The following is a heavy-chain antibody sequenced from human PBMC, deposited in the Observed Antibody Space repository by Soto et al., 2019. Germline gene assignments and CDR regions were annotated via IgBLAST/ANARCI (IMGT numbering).Heavy chain of an antibody. CDR1: GFIFSNFG. Sequence: GSLRLSCAASGFIFSNFGMHWVRQAPGKGLEWVAVIWYDGSNEYYADSVKGRFTISKDNSKNTLYLQMNSLRAEDTAVYYCARDDIPGRAVATYGMDVWGQGTTVTVSS. J-gene: IGHJ6*02. CDR2: IWYDGSNE. D-gene: IGHD6-19*01. V-gene: IGHV3-33*01. CDR3: ARDDIPGRAVATYGMDV.